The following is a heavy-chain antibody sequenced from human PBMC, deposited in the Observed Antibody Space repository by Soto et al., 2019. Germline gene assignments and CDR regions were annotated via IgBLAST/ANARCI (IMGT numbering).Heavy chain of an antibody. J-gene: IGHJ5*02. CDR1: GGTFSSYA. Sequence: GASVKVSCKASGGTFSSYAISWVRQAPGQGLEWMGGINPIFGTANYAQKFQGRVTITADKSTSTAYMELSSLRSEDTAVYYCARDRLELPNWFDPWGQGTLVTVSS. D-gene: IGHD1-7*01. CDR3: ARDRLELPNWFDP. CDR2: INPIFGTA. V-gene: IGHV1-69*06.